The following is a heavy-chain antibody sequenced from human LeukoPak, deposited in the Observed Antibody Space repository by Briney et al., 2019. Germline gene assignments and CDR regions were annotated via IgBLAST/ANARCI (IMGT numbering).Heavy chain of an antibody. CDR2: INPAGGST. CDR3: ARRNGYYFDY. J-gene: IGHJ4*02. D-gene: IGHD1-1*01. CDR1: GYTFFNNY. V-gene: IGHV1-46*01. Sequence: GASVKASCKASGYTFFNNYIHWVRQAPGQGLEWMGIINPAGGSTSYAQKFQGRVTLTRDTSTSTVFMELSSLTSEDTAVYYCARRNGYYFDYWGQGTLVTVSS.